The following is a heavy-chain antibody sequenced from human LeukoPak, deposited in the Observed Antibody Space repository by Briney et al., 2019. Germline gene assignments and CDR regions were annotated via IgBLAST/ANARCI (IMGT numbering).Heavy chain of an antibody. CDR1: GFTFSSSW. Sequence: GGSLRLSCAASGFTFSSSWMTWVRQAPGKGLEWVSYISSSSSTIYYADSVKGRFTISRDNAKNSLYLQMNSLRDEDTAVYYCARFGYSSSWYEYGMDVWGQGTTVTVSS. D-gene: IGHD6-13*01. J-gene: IGHJ6*02. V-gene: IGHV3-48*02. CDR3: ARFGYSSSWYEYGMDV. CDR2: ISSSSSTI.